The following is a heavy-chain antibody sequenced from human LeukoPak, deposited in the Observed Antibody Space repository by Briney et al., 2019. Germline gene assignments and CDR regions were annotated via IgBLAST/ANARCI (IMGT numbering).Heavy chain of an antibody. CDR3: AREIDVELERPDY. J-gene: IGHJ4*02. V-gene: IGHV4-34*01. CDR1: GGSFSGYY. CDR2: INHSGST. Sequence: SETLSLTCAVYGGSFSGYYWSWIRQPPGKGLEWIGEINHSGSTNYNPSLKSRVTISVDTSKNQFSLKLSSVTAADTAVYYCAREIDVELERPDYWGQGTLVTVSS. D-gene: IGHD1-1*01.